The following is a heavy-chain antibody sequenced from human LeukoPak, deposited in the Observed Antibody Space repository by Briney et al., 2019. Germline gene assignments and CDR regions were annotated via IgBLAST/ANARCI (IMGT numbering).Heavy chain of an antibody. Sequence: GGSLRLSCAVSGFTFSRYAMSWVRQAPGKGREWVSGISGSGGSTYYADSVKGRFTISRDNSKNTLYLQMNSLRAEDTAVYYCAKDPFGGVSITFDYWGQGSLVTVSS. J-gene: IGHJ4*02. V-gene: IGHV3-23*01. D-gene: IGHD3-16*01. CDR2: ISGSGGST. CDR1: GFTFSRYA. CDR3: AKDPFGGVSITFDY.